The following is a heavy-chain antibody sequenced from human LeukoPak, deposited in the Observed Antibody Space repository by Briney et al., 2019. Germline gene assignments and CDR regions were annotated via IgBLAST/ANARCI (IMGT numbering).Heavy chain of an antibody. CDR3: ARVGFGPGYYYYGMDV. V-gene: IGHV1-2*04. J-gene: IGHJ6*02. CDR2: MNPNSGNT. Sequence: ASVKVSCKASGYTFTSYDINWVRQVTGQGLEWMGWMNPNSGNTNYAQKFQGWVTMTRDTSISTAYMELSRLRSDDTAVYYCARVGFGPGYYYYGMDVWGQGTTVTVSS. D-gene: IGHD3-16*01. CDR1: GYTFTSYD.